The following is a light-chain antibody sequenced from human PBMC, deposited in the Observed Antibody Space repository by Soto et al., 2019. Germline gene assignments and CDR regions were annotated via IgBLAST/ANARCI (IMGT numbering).Light chain of an antibody. CDR3: SSYTTSSTYV. Sequence: QSALTQPASVSGSPGQSITISCTGTSSDVGGYNYVSWHQQHPGKVPKLMIYDVSYRPSGVSNRFSGSKSGNTASLTISGLQAEDEADYYCSSYTTSSTYVFGTGTK. V-gene: IGLV2-14*01. CDR2: DVS. J-gene: IGLJ1*01. CDR1: SSDVGGYNY.